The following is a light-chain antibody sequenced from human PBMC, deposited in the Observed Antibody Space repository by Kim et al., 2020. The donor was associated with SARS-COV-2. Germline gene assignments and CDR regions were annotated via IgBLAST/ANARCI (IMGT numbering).Light chain of an antibody. J-gene: IGLJ2*01. CDR1: SSNIGSNY. CDR3: AAWDDSLSGPL. Sequence: GQRVTISCSGSSSNIGSNYVYWYQQLPGTAPKLRIYRNNQRPSGVPDRFSGSKSGTSASLAISGLRSEDEADYYCAAWDDSLSGPLFGGGTQLTVL. V-gene: IGLV1-47*01. CDR2: RNN.